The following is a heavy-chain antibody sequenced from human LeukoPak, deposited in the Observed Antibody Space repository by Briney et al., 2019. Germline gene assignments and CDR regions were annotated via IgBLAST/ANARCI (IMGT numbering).Heavy chain of an antibody. CDR2: IKQDGSEK. D-gene: IGHD2-21*02. V-gene: IGHV3-7*03. Sequence: PGGSLRLSCAASGFTFSSYWMSWVRQAPGKGLEWVANIKQDGSEKCYVDSVKGRFTISRDNAKNSLYLQMNSLRAEDTAVYYCAREIYCGGDCYYYFDYWGQGTLVTASS. J-gene: IGHJ4*02. CDR1: GFTFSSYW. CDR3: AREIYCGGDCYYYFDY.